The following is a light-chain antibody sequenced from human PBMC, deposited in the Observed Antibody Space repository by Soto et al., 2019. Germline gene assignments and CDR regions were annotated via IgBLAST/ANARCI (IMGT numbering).Light chain of an antibody. V-gene: IGLV1-40*01. CDR3: QSYDSSLSVV. CDR2: GNS. CDR1: SSNIGAGYD. J-gene: IGLJ2*01. Sequence: QSVLTQPPSVSGAPGQRVTISCTGSSSNIGAGYDVHWYQQLPGPAPKLLIYGNSNRPSGVPHRFAGSKSGSAASLAITGLQAEDEADYYCQSYDSSLSVVFGGGPKLAVL.